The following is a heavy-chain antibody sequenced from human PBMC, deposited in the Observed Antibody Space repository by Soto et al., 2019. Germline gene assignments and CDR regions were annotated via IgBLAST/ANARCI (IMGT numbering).Heavy chain of an antibody. V-gene: IGHV1-8*01. Sequence: QVQLVQYGAEVKKPGASVKVSCRTSGYKFADYNMNWVRQATGRALEWLGYMNSYDGVGGYAQKFQGRLTLTNNISKSTAYMDLTSLSDYDTAVYYCARGIAYQRTGNSDFCCQRTPVTFSS. J-gene: IGHJ4*02. CDR1: GYKFADYN. CDR2: MNSYDGVG. D-gene: IGHD1-7*01. CDR3: ARGIAYQRTGNSDF.